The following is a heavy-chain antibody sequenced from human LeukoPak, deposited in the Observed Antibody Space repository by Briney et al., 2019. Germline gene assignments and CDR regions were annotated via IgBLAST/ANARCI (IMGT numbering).Heavy chain of an antibody. CDR3: ARSPRGYSYGSDY. V-gene: IGHV4-34*01. J-gene: IGHJ4*02. CDR2: INHSGST. CDR1: GEPLSGYY. D-gene: IGHD5-18*01. Sequence: SETLSLTCAVYGEPLSGYYWRWTRHPPGKGREWIGEINHSGSTNLNPSLESRVTISVDTSQNHFSLKPSPVTAADTAVYYCARSPRGYSYGSDYWGQGTLVTVSS.